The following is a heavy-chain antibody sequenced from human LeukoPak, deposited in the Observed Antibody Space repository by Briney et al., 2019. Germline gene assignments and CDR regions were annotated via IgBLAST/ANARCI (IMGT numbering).Heavy chain of an antibody. CDR1: GESFSGYY. V-gene: IGHV4-34*01. D-gene: IGHD3-16*01. Sequence: SETLSLTCAVYGESFSGYYWSWIRQPPGKGLEWIGEINHSGSTNYNPSLKSRVTVSVDTSKNQFSLKLSSVTAADTAVYYCARLITAFQAFDSWGQGTLDTVSS. J-gene: IGHJ4*02. CDR3: ARLITAFQAFDS. CDR2: INHSGST.